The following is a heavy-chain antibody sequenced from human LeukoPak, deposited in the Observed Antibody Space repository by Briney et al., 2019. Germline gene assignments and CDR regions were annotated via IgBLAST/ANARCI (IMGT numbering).Heavy chain of an antibody. CDR1: GGSISNYY. CDR2: IYYSGST. Sequence: SETLSLTCAVSGGSISNYYWSWIRQPPGKGLEWIGYIYYSGSTNYNPSLKSRVTISVDTSKNQFSLKLSSVTAADTAVYYCARHKGITMVRGGSLVPGGVWGQGTTVTVSS. D-gene: IGHD3-10*01. CDR3: ARHKGITMVRGGSLVPGGV. V-gene: IGHV4-59*08. J-gene: IGHJ6*02.